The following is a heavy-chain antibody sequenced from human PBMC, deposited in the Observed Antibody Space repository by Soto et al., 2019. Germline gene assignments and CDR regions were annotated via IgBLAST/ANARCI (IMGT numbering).Heavy chain of an antibody. Sequence: GLSMRLSCAVAGFTISSFWMSCVRQAPEKRLEWVAHIKQDGSNKYYADSVKGRFTISRDNSKNTLYLQMNSLRAEDTAVYYCARGAPYYYGSGSYSNWFDPWGQGTLVTVSS. D-gene: IGHD3-10*01. J-gene: IGHJ5*02. CDR3: ARGAPYYYGSGSYSNWFDP. V-gene: IGHV3-7*01. CDR2: IKQDGSNK. CDR1: GFTISSFW.